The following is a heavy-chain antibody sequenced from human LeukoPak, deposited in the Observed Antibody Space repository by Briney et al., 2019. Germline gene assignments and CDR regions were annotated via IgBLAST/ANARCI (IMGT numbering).Heavy chain of an antibody. J-gene: IGHJ1*01. V-gene: IGHV3-7*01. CDR3: TSWGDTTAEYFQR. D-gene: IGHD2-21*02. Sequence: GGSLRLSCAASGFTFSDYYMSWVRQAPGKGLEWVAHINPDGRDTYYVDSVKGRFTISRDNAQNSMYLQMNSLRVEDTAVYYCTSWGDTTAEYFQRWGQGTLVTVSS. CDR1: GFTFSDYY. CDR2: INPDGRDT.